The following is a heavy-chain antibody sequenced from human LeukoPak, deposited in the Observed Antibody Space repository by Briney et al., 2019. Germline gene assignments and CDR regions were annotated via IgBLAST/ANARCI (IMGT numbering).Heavy chain of an antibody. J-gene: IGHJ6*03. CDR3: ARPVPEYYYYYMDV. D-gene: IGHD2-2*01. Sequence: LAGGSLRLSCAASGFTFSSYGMHWVRQAPGKGLEWVGFIRYDGSNKYYADSVKGRFTISRDNSKNTLYLQMNSLRAEDTAVYYCARPVPEYYYYYMDVWGKGTTVTVSS. CDR1: GFTFSSYG. CDR2: IRYDGSNK. V-gene: IGHV3-30*02.